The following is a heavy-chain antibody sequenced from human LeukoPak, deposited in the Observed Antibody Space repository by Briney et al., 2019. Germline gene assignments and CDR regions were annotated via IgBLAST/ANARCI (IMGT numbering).Heavy chain of an antibody. V-gene: IGHV3-30*18. Sequence: PGGSLRLSCAASGFTFSDSGIHWVRQAPGKGLEWVAVISYDGRNKHYADSVKGRFTISRDNSKNTLYLRMNSLTAEDTAMYYCAKDAQVRGVINGFDYWGQGTLVTVSS. CDR2: ISYDGRNK. CDR3: AKDAQVRGVINGFDY. CDR1: GFTFSDSG. D-gene: IGHD3-10*01. J-gene: IGHJ4*02.